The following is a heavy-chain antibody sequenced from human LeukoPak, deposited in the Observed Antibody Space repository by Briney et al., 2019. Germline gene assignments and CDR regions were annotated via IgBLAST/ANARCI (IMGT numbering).Heavy chain of an antibody. V-gene: IGHV3-33*07. D-gene: IGHD3-9*01. CDR1: GFMFETYG. CDR2: IWDDGKKT. Sequence: GRSLRLSCEAYGFMFETYGMSWVRQAPGKGLQWVGVIWDDGKKTLYADSVKGRFTISRDNPDNTLYLQMNNVRAEDSGVYYCVRDGVFFDILAGSNLYQGMDVWGQGTTVIVSS. J-gene: IGHJ6*02. CDR3: VRDGVFFDILAGSNLYQGMDV.